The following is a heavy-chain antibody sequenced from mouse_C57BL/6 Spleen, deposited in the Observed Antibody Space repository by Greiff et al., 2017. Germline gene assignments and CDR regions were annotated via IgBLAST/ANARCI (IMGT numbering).Heavy chain of an antibody. CDR1: GFTFSSYA. V-gene: IGHV5-9-1*02. Sequence: EVQRVESGEGLVKPGGSLKLSCAASGFTFSSYAMSWVRQTPEKRLEWVAYISSGGDYIYYADTVKGRFTISRDNARNTLYLQMSSLKSEDTAMYYCTRGRYYGTVFDYWGQGTTLTVSS. CDR2: ISSGGDYI. J-gene: IGHJ2*01. D-gene: IGHD1-1*01. CDR3: TRGRYYGTVFDY.